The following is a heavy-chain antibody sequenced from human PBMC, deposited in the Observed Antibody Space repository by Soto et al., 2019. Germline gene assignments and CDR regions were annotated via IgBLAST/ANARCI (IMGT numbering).Heavy chain of an antibody. D-gene: IGHD3-16*01. CDR3: ARELGDNWFDP. CDR2: IRSKANSYAT. Sequence: EVQLVESGGGLVQPGGSLKLSCAASGFTFSGSAMHWVRQASGKGLEWVGRIRSKANSYATAYAASVKGRFTISRDDSKNTAYLQMNSLKTEDTAVYYCARELGDNWFDPWGQGTLVTVSS. V-gene: IGHV3-73*02. J-gene: IGHJ5*02. CDR1: GFTFSGSA.